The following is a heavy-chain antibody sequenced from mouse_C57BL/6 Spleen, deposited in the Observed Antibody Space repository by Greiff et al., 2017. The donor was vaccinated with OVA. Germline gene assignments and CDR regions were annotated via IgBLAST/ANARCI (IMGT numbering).Heavy chain of an antibody. V-gene: IGHV1-15*01. CDR2: IDPETGGT. D-gene: IGHD1-1*01. J-gene: IGHJ3*01. CDR1: GYTFTDYE. Sequence: QVQLQQSGAELVRPGASVTLSCKASGYTFTDYEMHWVKQTPVHGLEWIGAIDPETGGTAYNQKFKGKAILTADKSSSTAYMELRSLTSEDSAVYYCTRSYSSSYRTWFAYWGQGTLVTVSA. CDR3: TRSYSSSYRTWFAY.